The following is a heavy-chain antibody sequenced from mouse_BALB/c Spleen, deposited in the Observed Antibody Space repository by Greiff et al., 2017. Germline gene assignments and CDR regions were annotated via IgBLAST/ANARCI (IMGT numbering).Heavy chain of an antibody. D-gene: IGHD1-1*01. CDR3: ARGGGSSYWYFDV. V-gene: IGHV1-7*01. CDR2: INPSTGYT. Sequence: VQLQQSGAELAKPGASVKMSCKASGYTFTSYWMHWVKQRPGQGLEWIGYINPSTGYTEYNQKFKDKATLTADKSSSTAYMQLSSLTSEDSAVYYCARGGGSSYWYFDVWGAGTTVTVSS. J-gene: IGHJ1*01. CDR1: GYTFTSYW.